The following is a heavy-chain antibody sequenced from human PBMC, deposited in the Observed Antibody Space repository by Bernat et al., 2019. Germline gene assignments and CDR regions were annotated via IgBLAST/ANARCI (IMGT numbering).Heavy chain of an antibody. V-gene: IGHV4-4*07. CDR1: GGSISGYY. CDR2: IYSSGTT. Sequence: QVQLQESGPGLVKPSETLSPTCTVSGGSISGYYWNWIRQPAGKGLEWIGRIYSSGTTNYNPSLKSRVTMSVDMSKNQFSLKLSSLTAAGTAVYYCAKYVSGSYFDYWGQGTLVTVSS. J-gene: IGHJ4*02. CDR3: AKYVSGSYFDY. D-gene: IGHD1-26*01.